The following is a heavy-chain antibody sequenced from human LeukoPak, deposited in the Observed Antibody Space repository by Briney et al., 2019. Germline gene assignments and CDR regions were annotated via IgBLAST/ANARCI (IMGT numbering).Heavy chain of an antibody. CDR1: GGSISSGGYY. V-gene: IGHV4-31*03. D-gene: IGHD6-13*01. Sequence: PSETLSLTCTVSGGSISSGGYYWSWIRQHPGKGLEWIGYIYYSGSTYYNPSLKSRVTISVDTSKNQFSLKLSSVTAADTAVYYCARVEYEAAAGTSSYYYYGLDVWGQGTTVTVSS. J-gene: IGHJ6*02. CDR2: IYYSGST. CDR3: ARVEYEAAAGTSSYYYYGLDV.